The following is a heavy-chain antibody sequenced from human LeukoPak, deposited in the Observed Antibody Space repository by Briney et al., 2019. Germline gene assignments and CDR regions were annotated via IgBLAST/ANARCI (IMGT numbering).Heavy chain of an antibody. J-gene: IGHJ5*02. Sequence: SGTLSLTCAVSRGSISSNNWWSWVRQPPGKRLEWIAEIYHSGSTNYNPSLKSRATISVDKSKNQFSLKLNSVTAADTATYYCARDSYYFGSGSDNTPYNWFDPWGQGTLVTVSS. CDR1: RGSISSNNW. CDR2: IYHSGST. CDR3: ARDSYYFGSGSDNTPYNWFDP. V-gene: IGHV4-4*02. D-gene: IGHD3-10*01.